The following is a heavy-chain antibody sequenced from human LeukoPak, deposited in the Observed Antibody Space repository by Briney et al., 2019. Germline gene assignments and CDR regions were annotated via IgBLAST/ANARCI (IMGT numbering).Heavy chain of an antibody. CDR1: GFTFSSYW. CDR2: IKEDGSEK. J-gene: IGHJ3*02. CDR3: ARPNYYDSSGLPHAFDI. V-gene: IGHV3-7*05. D-gene: IGHD3-22*01. Sequence: GGSLRLSCAASGFTFSSYWMSWVRQAPGKGLEWVANIKEDGSEKYYVDSVKGRFTISRDNAKNSLYLQMNSLRAEDTAVYYCARPNYYDSSGLPHAFDIWGQGTMVTVSS.